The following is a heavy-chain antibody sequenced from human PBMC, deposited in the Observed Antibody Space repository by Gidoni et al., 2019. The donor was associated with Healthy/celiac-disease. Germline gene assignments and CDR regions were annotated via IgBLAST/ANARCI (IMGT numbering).Heavy chain of an antibody. J-gene: IGHJ3*02. CDR2: IYSGGST. Sequence: EVQLVETGGGWIQPGGSLRLSCAASGFTVSSNYMSWVRQAPGKGLEWVSVIYSGGSTYYADSVKGRFTISRDNSKNTLYLQMNSLRAEDTAVYDCASPGSSSARQAFDIWGQGTMVTVSS. D-gene: IGHD6-6*01. CDR1: GFTVSSNY. CDR3: ASPGSSSARQAFDI. V-gene: IGHV3-53*02.